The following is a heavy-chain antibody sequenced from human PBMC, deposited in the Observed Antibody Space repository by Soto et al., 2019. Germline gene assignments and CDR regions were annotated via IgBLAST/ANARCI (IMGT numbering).Heavy chain of an antibody. V-gene: IGHV4-34*01. J-gene: IGHJ5*02. CDR1: GGSFSGYY. CDR2: INHSGST. CDR3: ARGHRLLWFGELLPRGNWFDP. D-gene: IGHD3-10*01. Sequence: SETLSLTCAVYGGSFSGYYWSWIRQPPGKGLEWIGEINHSGSTNYNPSLKSRVTISVDTSKNQFSLKLSSVTAADTAVYYCARGHRLLWFGELLPRGNWFDPWGQGTLVTVSS.